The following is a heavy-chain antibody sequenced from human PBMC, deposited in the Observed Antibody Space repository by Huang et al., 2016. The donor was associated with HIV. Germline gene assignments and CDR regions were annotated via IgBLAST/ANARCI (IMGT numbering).Heavy chain of an antibody. J-gene: IGHJ4*02. CDR1: GYTFSIYG. Sequence: QVQLVQSGPEVKKPGASVKVSCKASGYTFSIYGISWVRQAPGQGPEWMGWVSTYSGYTNYSQKFQGIGTMTTDTSTSTADMDLRSLTSDDTAVYYCARVPSDQYSDYWGQGTLVTVSS. CDR3: ARVPSDQYSDY. CDR2: VSTYSGYT. V-gene: IGHV1-18*01. D-gene: IGHD2-21*01.